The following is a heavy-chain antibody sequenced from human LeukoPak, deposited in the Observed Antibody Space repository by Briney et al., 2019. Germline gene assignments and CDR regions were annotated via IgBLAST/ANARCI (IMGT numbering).Heavy chain of an antibody. J-gene: IGHJ4*02. Sequence: SVKVSCKASGGTFSSYALSWVRQAPGQGLEWMGGIIPIFGSANYAQNFQGRVTITADESTSTAYMELSSLRSEDTAVYYRARGPGDYYDSSGYPAYYFDYWGQGTLVNVSS. CDR1: GGTFSSYA. D-gene: IGHD3-22*01. CDR2: IIPIFGSA. V-gene: IGHV1-69*13. CDR3: ARGPGDYYDSSGYPAYYFDY.